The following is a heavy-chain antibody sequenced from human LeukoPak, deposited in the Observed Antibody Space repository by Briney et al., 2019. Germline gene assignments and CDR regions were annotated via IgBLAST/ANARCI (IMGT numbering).Heavy chain of an antibody. Sequence: GASVKVSCKASGYTFTSYGISWVRQAPGQGLEWMGWISAYNGNTNYAQKLQGRVTMTTDTSTSTVYMELRSLRSDDTAVYYCARDDWVESYYYYYGMDVWGQGTTVTVSS. CDR2: ISAYNGNT. CDR1: GYTFTSYG. D-gene: IGHD2-21*01. V-gene: IGHV1-18*01. CDR3: ARDDWVESYYYYYGMDV. J-gene: IGHJ6*02.